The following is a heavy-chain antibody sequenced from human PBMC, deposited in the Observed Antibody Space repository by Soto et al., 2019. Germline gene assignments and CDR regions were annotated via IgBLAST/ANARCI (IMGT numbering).Heavy chain of an antibody. V-gene: IGHV1-69*06. J-gene: IGHJ6*02. CDR1: GGTFSSYA. CDR2: IIPMFGTA. D-gene: IGHD5-18*01. CDR3: ARPVLMDTGMRYYYGMDV. Sequence: QVQLVQSGAEVKKPGSSVKVSCKASGGTFSSYAMNWVRQAPGQGLEWMGGIIPMFGTADYAQKFQGRVTITADKSTSTAYMELSSLRSEDTAVYYCARPVLMDTGMRYYYGMDVWGQGTTVTVSS.